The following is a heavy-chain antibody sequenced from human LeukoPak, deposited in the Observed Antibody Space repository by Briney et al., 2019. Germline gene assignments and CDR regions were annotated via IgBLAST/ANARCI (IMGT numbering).Heavy chain of an antibody. J-gene: IGHJ3*02. CDR3: ARASSSPDAFDI. CDR1: GGSISSSSYY. CDR2: IYYSGST. V-gene: IGHV4-39*07. Sequence: SETLSLTCTVSGGSISSSSYYWGWIRQPPGKGLEWIGSIYYSGSTYYNPSLKSRVTISVDTAKNQFSLKLSSVTAADTAVYYCARASSSPDAFDIWGQGTMVTVSS. D-gene: IGHD6-6*01.